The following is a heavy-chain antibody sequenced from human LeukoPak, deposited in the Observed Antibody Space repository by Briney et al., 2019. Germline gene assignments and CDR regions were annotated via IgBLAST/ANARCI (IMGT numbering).Heavy chain of an antibody. CDR2: ISHSGNT. J-gene: IGHJ4*02. CDR3: ARGGFYCGGDCYVDY. CDR1: GGSFSPYY. V-gene: IGHV4-34*01. D-gene: IGHD2-21*02. Sequence: PSPSLSLTWAVDGGSFSPYYGSCIRQPPGKGLEWVVEISHSGNTNYNPSLESRVTISVATSKNQFSLRLSSVTAADTTVYYCARGGFYCGGDCYVDYWGQGTLVTVSS.